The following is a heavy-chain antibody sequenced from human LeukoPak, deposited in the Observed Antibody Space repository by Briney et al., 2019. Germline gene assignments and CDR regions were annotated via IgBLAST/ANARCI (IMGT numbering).Heavy chain of an antibody. CDR1: GGSISNYY. J-gene: IGHJ4*02. Sequence: SETLSLTCTVSGGSISNYYWTWIRQPPGKGLEWIGHIYYSGSTHYNPSLKSRVTISVDTSKNQFSLTLRSVTAADTAVYYCARVTGYVIEDNFDYWGQGTLVTVSS. V-gene: IGHV4-59*01. CDR2: IYYSGST. CDR3: ARVTGYVIEDNFDY. D-gene: IGHD2-15*01.